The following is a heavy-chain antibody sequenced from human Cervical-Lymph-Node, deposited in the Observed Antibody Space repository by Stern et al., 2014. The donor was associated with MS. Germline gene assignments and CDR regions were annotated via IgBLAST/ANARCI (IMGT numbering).Heavy chain of an antibody. CDR2: IIPILGTT. D-gene: IGHD5/OR15-5a*01. Sequence: VQLVQSGAEVKKPASSGKVSCKASGGTFNTSAISWVRQAPGQGLEWMGGIIPILGTTNYAQKFQGRVTFSADKSTSTAYMALSSLRYEDTAVYYCARDLGVGPSVSWGQGTVVTVSS. V-gene: IGHV1-69*06. J-gene: IGHJ5*02. CDR1: GGTFNTSA. CDR3: ARDLGVGPSVS.